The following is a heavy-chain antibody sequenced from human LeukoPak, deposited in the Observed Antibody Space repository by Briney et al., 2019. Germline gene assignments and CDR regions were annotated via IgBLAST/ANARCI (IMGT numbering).Heavy chain of an antibody. CDR3: AILIAVAGPATFY. D-gene: IGHD6-19*01. CDR1: GFTFSSYA. Sequence: GGSLTLTCAASGFTFSSYAMSWLRQAPGKELQWVASICGGADSTYYAHSVKSRFTISKDNSNNTLYLQMNSLRAADTAVYYCAILIAVAGPATFYWGQGTLVTVSS. CDR2: ICGGADST. V-gene: IGHV3-23*01. J-gene: IGHJ4*02.